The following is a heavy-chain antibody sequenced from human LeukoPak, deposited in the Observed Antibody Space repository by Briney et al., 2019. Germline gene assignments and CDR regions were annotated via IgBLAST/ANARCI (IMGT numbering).Heavy chain of an antibody. CDR2: ITGSGGST. D-gene: IGHD2-8*01. CDR1: GFSFSNYG. CDR3: ARKAYCTNGVCYDYYYYYMDV. Sequence: GGSLRLSCAASGFSFSNYGMNWVRQAPGKGLEWVSGITGSGGSTYYAGSVKGRFTISRDNAKNSLYLQMNSLRAEDTALYYCARKAYCTNGVCYDYYYYYMDVWGKGTTVTVSS. V-gene: IGHV3-23*01. J-gene: IGHJ6*03.